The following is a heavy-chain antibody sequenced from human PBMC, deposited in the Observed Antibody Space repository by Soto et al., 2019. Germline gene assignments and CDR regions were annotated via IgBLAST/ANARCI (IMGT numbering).Heavy chain of an antibody. D-gene: IGHD1-26*01. V-gene: IGHV3-66*01. J-gene: IGHJ3*02. Sequence: EVQLVESGGGLVQPGGSLRLSCAASGFTVSTNSIAWVRQAPGKGLEWVSIIYRGDSTYYADSVKGRFTISRDNSKNTLYLQMNSLRAEDTAVYYCARVPRRSYSDAFDIWGQGTMVTVSS. CDR1: GFTVSTNS. CDR3: ARVPRRSYSDAFDI. CDR2: IYRGDST.